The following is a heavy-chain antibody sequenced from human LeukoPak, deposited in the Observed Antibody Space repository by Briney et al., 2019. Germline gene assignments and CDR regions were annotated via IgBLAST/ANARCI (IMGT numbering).Heavy chain of an antibody. Sequence: PSETLSLTCTVSGGSISSSSYYWGWIRQPPGKGLEWIGSIYYSGSTYYNPSLKSRVTISVDTSKNQFSLKLSSVTAADTAVYYCAREGIAAAGTLFYWGQGTLVTVSS. CDR1: GGSISSSSYY. V-gene: IGHV4-39*07. J-gene: IGHJ4*02. D-gene: IGHD6-13*01. CDR3: AREGIAAAGTLFY. CDR2: IYYSGST.